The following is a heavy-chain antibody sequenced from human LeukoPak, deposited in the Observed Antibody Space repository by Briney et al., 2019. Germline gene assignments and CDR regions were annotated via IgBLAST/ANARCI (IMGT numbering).Heavy chain of an antibody. D-gene: IGHD3-22*01. CDR2: IIPIFGTA. J-gene: IGHJ4*02. V-gene: IGHV1-69*05. CDR1: GGTFSSYA. CDR3: ASLRGRYDSSGYYSY. Sequence: SVKVSCKASGGTFSSYAISWVRQAPGQGLEWMGGIIPIFGTANYAQKFQGRVTITTDESTSTAYMELSSLRSEDTAVYYCASLRGRYDSSGYYSYWGQGTLATVSS.